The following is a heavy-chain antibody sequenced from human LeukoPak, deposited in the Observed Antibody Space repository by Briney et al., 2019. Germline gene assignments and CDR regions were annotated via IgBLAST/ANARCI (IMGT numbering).Heavy chain of an antibody. V-gene: IGHV4-30-4*08. J-gene: IGHJ4*02. Sequence: SETLSLTCTVSGGSISSGDYYWSWIRQPPGKGLEWIGYIYYSGSTYYNPSLKSRVTISVDTSKNQFSLKLSSVTAADTAVYYCARVDYYDSSGYYLVYWGQGTLVTVSS. D-gene: IGHD3-22*01. CDR3: ARVDYYDSSGYYLVY. CDR2: IYYSGST. CDR1: GGSISSGDYY.